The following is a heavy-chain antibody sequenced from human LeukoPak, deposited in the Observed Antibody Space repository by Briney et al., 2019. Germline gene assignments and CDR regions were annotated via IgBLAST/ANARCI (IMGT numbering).Heavy chain of an antibody. D-gene: IGHD4-23*01. J-gene: IGHJ4*02. V-gene: IGHV3-7*01. Sequence: GGSLRLSCAASGFTFSSYWMSWVRQAPGKGLEWVANIKQDGSEKYYVDSVKGRFTISRGNAKNSLYLQMNSLRAEDTAVYYCARDPGGNHFDYWGQGTLVTVSS. CDR2: IKQDGSEK. CDR3: ARDPGGNHFDY. CDR1: GFTFSSYW.